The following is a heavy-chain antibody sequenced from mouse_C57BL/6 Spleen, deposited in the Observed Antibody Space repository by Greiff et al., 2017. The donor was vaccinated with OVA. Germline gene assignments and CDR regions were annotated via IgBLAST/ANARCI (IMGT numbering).Heavy chain of an antibody. Sequence: VQLQQSGAELMKPGASVKLSCKATGYTFTGYWIEWVKQRPGHGLEWIGESLPGSGSTNYNEKFKGKATFTADTSSNTAYMQLSSLTTEDSAIYYCARPSHDGYYSAWFAYWGQGTLVTVSA. CDR1: GYTFTGYW. V-gene: IGHV1-9*01. J-gene: IGHJ3*01. CDR3: ARPSHDGYYSAWFAY. CDR2: SLPGSGST. D-gene: IGHD2-3*01.